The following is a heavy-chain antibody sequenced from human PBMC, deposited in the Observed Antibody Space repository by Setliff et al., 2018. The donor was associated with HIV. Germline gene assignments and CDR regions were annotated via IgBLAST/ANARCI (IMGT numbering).Heavy chain of an antibody. Sequence: ASVKVSCKASGYTFTDYYMHWMRQAPGRGLEWMGWIYPKSGGTNYAQKLQGRVTVTTDTSTITAYMELRSLRSDDTAVYYCARDRGVYCISSSCYSPVDAFDIWGQGTMVTVSS. CDR1: GYTFTDYY. J-gene: IGHJ3*02. CDR2: IYPKSGGT. D-gene: IGHD2-2*01. V-gene: IGHV1-2*02. CDR3: ARDRGVYCISSSCYSPVDAFDI.